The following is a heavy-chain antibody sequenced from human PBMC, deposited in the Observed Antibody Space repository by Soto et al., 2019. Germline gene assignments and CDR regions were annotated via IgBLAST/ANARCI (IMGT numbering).Heavy chain of an antibody. J-gene: IGHJ4*02. CDR2: IYYSGST. CDR1: GGSISSGGYY. D-gene: IGHD3-22*01. Sequence: QVQLQESGPGLVKPSQTLSLTCTVSGGSISSGGYYWSWIRQHPGKGLEWIGYIYYSGSTYYNPSLKSRVTISVDTSKNQFSLKLSSVTAADTAVYYCARFRKGYYYDSSGYYSLFDYWGQGTLVTVSS. CDR3: ARFRKGYYYDSSGYYSLFDY. V-gene: IGHV4-31*03.